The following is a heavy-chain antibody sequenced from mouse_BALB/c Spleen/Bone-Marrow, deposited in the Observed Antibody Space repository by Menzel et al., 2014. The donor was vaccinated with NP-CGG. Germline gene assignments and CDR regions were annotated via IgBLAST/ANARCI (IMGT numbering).Heavy chain of an antibody. Sequence: VQLQQSGAELVKPGASVKLSCTASGFNIKDTYMHWVKQRPEQGLEWIGRIDPANGNTKYDPKFQGKATITADTSSNTAYLQLSSLTSEDTAVYYCANYDYGWYFDGWGAGTTVTVSS. CDR3: ANYDYGWYFDG. CDR2: IDPANGNT. V-gene: IGHV14-3*02. CDR1: GFNIKDTY. J-gene: IGHJ1*01. D-gene: IGHD2-4*01.